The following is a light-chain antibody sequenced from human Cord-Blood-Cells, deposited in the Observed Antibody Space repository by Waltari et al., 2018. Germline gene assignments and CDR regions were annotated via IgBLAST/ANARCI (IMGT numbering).Light chain of an antibody. Sequence: EIVLPQSPGTLSLSPGARATLSCRASQSVSSSYLAWYQQKPGQAPRLLIYGASSRATGIPDRFSGSGSGTDFTLTISRLEPEDFAVYYCQQYGSSLMYTFGQGTKLEIK. J-gene: IGKJ2*01. CDR2: GAS. CDR1: QSVSSSY. V-gene: IGKV3-20*01. CDR3: QQYGSSLMYT.